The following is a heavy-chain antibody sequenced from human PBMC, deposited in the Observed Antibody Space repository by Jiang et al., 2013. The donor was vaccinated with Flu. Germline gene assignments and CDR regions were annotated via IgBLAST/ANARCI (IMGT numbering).Heavy chain of an antibody. CDR2: IYWDDDK. D-gene: IGHD3-22*01. CDR1: GFSLSTSGVG. CDR3: ARTQRDSSGYYYVDY. J-gene: IGHJ4*02. Sequence: KPTQTLTLTCTFSGFSLSTSGVGVGWIRQPPGKALEWLALIYWDDDKRYSPSLKSRLTITKDTSKNQVVLTMTNMDPVDTATYYCARTQRDSSGYYYVDYWGQGTLVTVSS. V-gene: IGHV2-5*02.